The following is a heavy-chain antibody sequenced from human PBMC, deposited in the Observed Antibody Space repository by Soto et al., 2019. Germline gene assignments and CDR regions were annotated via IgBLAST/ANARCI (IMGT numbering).Heavy chain of an antibody. CDR1: GGTFSSYA. V-gene: IGHV1-69*06. Sequence: QVQLVQSGAAVKKPGSSVKVSCQASGGTFSSYAISWVRQAPGQGLEWMGGIIPIFGTANYAQKFQGRVTINADKATSTAYMELSSLRSEDTAVYYCARFMITFGGVPNWGQGTLVTVSS. J-gene: IGHJ4*02. D-gene: IGHD3-16*01. CDR3: ARFMITFGGVPN. CDR2: IIPIFGTA.